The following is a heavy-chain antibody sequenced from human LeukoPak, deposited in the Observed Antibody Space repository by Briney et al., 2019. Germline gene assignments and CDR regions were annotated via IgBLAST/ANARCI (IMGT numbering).Heavy chain of an antibody. J-gene: IGHJ3*01. CDR3: ARREVLDGFDF. Sequence: GESLKISCKGSGYSFTSYWIGWVRQMPGKGLEWMGIIYPGDSEIRYSPSFQGQVTISADKSINTAYLQWSSLKASDTAMYYCARREVLDGFDFWGQGTMVTVSS. D-gene: IGHD2/OR15-2a*01. CDR1: GYSFTSYW. CDR2: IYPGDSEI. V-gene: IGHV5-51*01.